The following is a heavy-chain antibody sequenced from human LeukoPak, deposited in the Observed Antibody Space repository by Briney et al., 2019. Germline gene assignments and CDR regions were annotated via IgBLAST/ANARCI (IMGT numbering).Heavy chain of an antibody. CDR3: AKEAYYDSSGTNSYYFDY. J-gene: IGHJ4*02. V-gene: IGHV3-23*01. Sequence: GGSLRLSCAASRFTFSSYAMSWVRQAPGKGLEWVSAISGSGDRTYYADSVKGGFTISRDNSKNTLYLQMNSLRAEDTAVYYCAKEAYYDSSGTNSYYFDYWGQGTLVTVSS. CDR1: RFTFSSYA. D-gene: IGHD3-22*01. CDR2: ISGSGDRT.